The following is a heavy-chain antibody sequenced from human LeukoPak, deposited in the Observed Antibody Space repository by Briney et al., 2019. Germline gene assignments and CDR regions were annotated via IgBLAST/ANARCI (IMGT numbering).Heavy chain of an antibody. CDR1: GFTFSSYG. V-gene: IGHV3-30*02. D-gene: IGHD4-17*01. CDR2: IRYDGSNK. CDR3: AKALDYGDSYYFDY. Sequence: PGGSLRLSCAASGFTFSSYGMHWVRQAPGKGLEWVAFIRYDGSNKYYADSVKGRFTISRDNSKNTLYLQMNSLRAEDTAVYYCAKALDYGDSYYFDYWGQGTLVTVSS. J-gene: IGHJ4*02.